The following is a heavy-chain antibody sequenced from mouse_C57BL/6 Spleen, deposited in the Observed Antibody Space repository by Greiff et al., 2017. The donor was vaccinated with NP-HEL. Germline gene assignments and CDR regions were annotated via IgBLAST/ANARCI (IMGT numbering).Heavy chain of an antibody. CDR1: GFTFSSYG. V-gene: IGHV5-6*01. CDR2: ISSGGSYT. CDR3: ARQGLRGYYFDY. Sequence: EVKLMESGGDLVKPGGSLKLSCAASGFTFSSYGMSWVRQTPDKRLEWVATISSGGSYTYYPDSVKGRFTISRDNAKNTLYLQMSSLKSEDTAMYYCARQGLRGYYFDYWGQGTTLTDSS. D-gene: IGHD1-1*01. J-gene: IGHJ2*01.